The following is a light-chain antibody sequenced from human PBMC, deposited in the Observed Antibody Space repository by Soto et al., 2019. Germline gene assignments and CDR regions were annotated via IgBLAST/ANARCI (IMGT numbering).Light chain of an antibody. CDR3: QQRSNWPYT. CDR2: DAS. Sequence: EIVLTQSPATLSLSPGERATLSCRASQSVSSYLAWYQHKPGQAPRLLIDDASNRATGIPAKFSGSGSGTDFTLTISSLEPDDVAVYYCQQRSNWPYTFGQGTKLEIK. CDR1: QSVSSY. V-gene: IGKV3-11*01. J-gene: IGKJ2*01.